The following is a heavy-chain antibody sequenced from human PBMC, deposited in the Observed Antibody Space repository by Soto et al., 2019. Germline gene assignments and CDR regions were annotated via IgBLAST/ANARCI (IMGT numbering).Heavy chain of an antibody. J-gene: IGHJ5*02. CDR1: GYTFTSYG. CDR3: ARDSEDFWSGYLSWFDP. CDR2: ISAYNGNT. V-gene: IGHV1-18*01. Sequence: GASVKVSCKASGYTFTSYGISWVRQAPGQGLEWMGWISAYNGNTNYAQKLQGRVTMTTDTSTSTAYMELRSLRSDDTAVYYCARDSEDFWSGYLSWFDPWGQGTLVTVSS. D-gene: IGHD3-3*01.